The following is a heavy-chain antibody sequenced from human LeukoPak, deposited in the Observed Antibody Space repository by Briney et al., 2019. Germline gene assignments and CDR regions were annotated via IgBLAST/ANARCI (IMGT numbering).Heavy chain of an antibody. Sequence: SVKVSCKASGYTFTSYGISWVRQAPGQGLEWMGGIITIFGTAKYAQKFQGRVTITADESTSTAYMELSSLRSEDTAVYYCAREGGDYYDSSGYYRGLLDYWGQGTLVTVSS. CDR3: AREGGDYYDSSGYYRGLLDY. V-gene: IGHV1-69*13. CDR2: IITIFGTA. D-gene: IGHD3-22*01. J-gene: IGHJ4*02. CDR1: GYTFTSYG.